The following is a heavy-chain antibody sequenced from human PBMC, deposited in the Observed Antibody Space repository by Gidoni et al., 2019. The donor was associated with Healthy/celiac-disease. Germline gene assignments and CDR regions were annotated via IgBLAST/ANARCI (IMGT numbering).Heavy chain of an antibody. CDR2: IYYSGST. CDR1: GCSISSGGYY. D-gene: IGHD3-22*01. CDR3: ARAPYYYVSSGYYLTRDVPFDY. Sequence: QVQLQESGPGLVKPSQTLSLTCTVSGCSISSGGYYWRWYRQHPGKGLEWIGYIYYSGSTYYNPSLKSRVTISVDTSKNQFSLKLSSVTAADTAVYYCARAPYYYVSSGYYLTRDVPFDYWGQGTLVTVSS. J-gene: IGHJ4*02. V-gene: IGHV4-31*03.